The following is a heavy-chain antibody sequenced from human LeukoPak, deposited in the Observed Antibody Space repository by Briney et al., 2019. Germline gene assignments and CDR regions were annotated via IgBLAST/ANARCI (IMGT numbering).Heavy chain of an antibody. CDR3: AKKDDYGSGSCDY. V-gene: IGHV3-11*01. Sequence: GGSLRLSCAASGFTFSDYYMSWIRQAPGKGLEWVSYISSSGSTIYYADSVKGRLTISRDNAKNSLYLEMNSLRAEDTAVYYCAKKDDYGSGSCDYWGQGTLVTVSS. J-gene: IGHJ4*02. CDR1: GFTFSDYY. D-gene: IGHD3-10*01. CDR2: ISSSGSTI.